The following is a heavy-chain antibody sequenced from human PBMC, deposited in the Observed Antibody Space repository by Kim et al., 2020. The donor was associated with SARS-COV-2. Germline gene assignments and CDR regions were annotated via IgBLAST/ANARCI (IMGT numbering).Heavy chain of an antibody. J-gene: IGHJ3*02. V-gene: IGHV3-74*01. CDR2: INSEGTTT. CDR1: GFTLNDFS. Sequence: GGSLRLSCAASGFTLNDFSMHWVRQVPGKGLMWVSRINSEGTTTHYADSVKGRFTISRDNAKNTLYLQMDSLRAEDTAVYYCARAIRGVINVFEMWGQGTMVTVSS. CDR3: ARAIRGVINVFEM. D-gene: IGHD3-10*01.